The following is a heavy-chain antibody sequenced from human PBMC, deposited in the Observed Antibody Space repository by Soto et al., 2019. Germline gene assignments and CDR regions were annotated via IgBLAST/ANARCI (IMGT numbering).Heavy chain of an antibody. CDR2: IYYSGST. V-gene: IGHV4-31*03. CDR1: GGSISSGGYY. D-gene: IGHD2-15*01. Sequence: SETLSLTCTVSGGSISSGGYYWSWIRQHPGKGLEWIGYIYYSGSTYYNPSLKSRVTISVDTSKNQFSLKLSSVTAADTAVYYCARVPLGYCSGGSCYHVDYWGQGTLVTVSS. CDR3: ARVPLGYCSGGSCYHVDY. J-gene: IGHJ4*02.